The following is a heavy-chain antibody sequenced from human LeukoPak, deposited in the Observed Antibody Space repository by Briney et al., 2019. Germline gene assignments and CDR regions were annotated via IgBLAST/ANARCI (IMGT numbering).Heavy chain of an antibody. D-gene: IGHD1-7*01. CDR2: ITYHSIYI. Sequence: GGSLRLSCAVSGFTLNAYSMNWVRQDPAEGLEWVSSITYHSIYIYYADSLKGRFTISRDNAKNSLYLQMNSLRAGDTAVYYCARRTWIDYWGQGTLVSVSS. CDR1: GFTLNAYS. J-gene: IGHJ4*02. CDR3: ARRTWIDY. V-gene: IGHV3-21*01.